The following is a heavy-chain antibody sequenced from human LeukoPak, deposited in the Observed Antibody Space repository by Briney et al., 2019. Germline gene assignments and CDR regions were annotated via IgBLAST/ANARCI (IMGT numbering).Heavy chain of an antibody. CDR3: ARRLTQYDCFDP. V-gene: IGHV6-1*01. D-gene: IGHD2-2*01. CDR2: TYYRSTWYN. CDR1: GDSDSSTSAG. Sequence: SGPTLVKPSQTLSLTCGISGDSDSSTSAGWDWIRQSPSRGLEWLGRTYYRSTWYNDYAVSVRGRITVNPDTSKNQFSLHLNSVTPGDTAVYYCARRLTQYDCFDPWGQGILVTVSS. J-gene: IGHJ5*02.